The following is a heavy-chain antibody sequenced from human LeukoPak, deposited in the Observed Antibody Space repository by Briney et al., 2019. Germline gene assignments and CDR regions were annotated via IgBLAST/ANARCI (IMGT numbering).Heavy chain of an antibody. D-gene: IGHD1-26*01. CDR3: ARYLEGSYDPFDY. V-gene: IGHV4-59*08. CDR1: GGSISSYY. J-gene: IGHJ4*02. CDR2: IYYSGST. Sequence: PSETLSLTCTVAGGSISSYYWSWIRQPPGKGLEWIGYIYYSGSTNYNPSLKSRVTISVDTSKNQFSLKLSSVTAADTAVYYCARYLEGSYDPFDYWGQGTLVTVSS.